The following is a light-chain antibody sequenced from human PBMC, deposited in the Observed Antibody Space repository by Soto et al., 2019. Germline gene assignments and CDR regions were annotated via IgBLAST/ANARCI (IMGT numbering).Light chain of an antibody. Sequence: DVQMTQSPSSLSASVGDRVTITCQASQDISNYLNWYQQKPGKAPKLLIYEAANLETGVPSRFSGSGSGTDFTFTISRRQPQDIATYYCQQYDNLAWTFGQGTKVEIK. CDR3: QQYDNLAWT. CDR1: QDISNY. CDR2: EAA. V-gene: IGKV1-33*01. J-gene: IGKJ1*01.